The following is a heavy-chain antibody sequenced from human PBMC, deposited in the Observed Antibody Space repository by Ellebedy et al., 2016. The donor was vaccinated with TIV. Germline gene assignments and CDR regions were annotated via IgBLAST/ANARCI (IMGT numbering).Heavy chain of an antibody. J-gene: IGHJ4*02. D-gene: IGHD1-26*01. CDR3: ARGVGANLDY. CDR1: GGSINNYY. CDR2: IYSNGST. Sequence: MPSETLSLTCIVSGGSINNYYWSWIRQPPGKGLEWIGYIYSNGSTNYNPSLKSRVTISVDTSKNQFSLKLSSVTAADTAVYFCARGVGANLDYWGQGTLVPVSS. V-gene: IGHV4-59*01.